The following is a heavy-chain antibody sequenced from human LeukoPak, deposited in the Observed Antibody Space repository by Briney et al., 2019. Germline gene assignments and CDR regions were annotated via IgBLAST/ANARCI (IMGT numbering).Heavy chain of an antibody. J-gene: IGHJ5*02. CDR1: GGSISSSSYY. D-gene: IGHD2-2*01. V-gene: IGHV4-39*07. CDR3: ARDGYPGYCSSTSCYYYNWFGP. Sequence: SETLSLTCTVSGGSISSSSYYWGWIRQPPGKGLEWIGSIYYSGSTYYNPSLKSRVTISVDTSKNQFSLKLSSVTAADTAVYYCARDGYPGYCSSTSCYYYNWFGPWGQGTLVTVSS. CDR2: IYYSGST.